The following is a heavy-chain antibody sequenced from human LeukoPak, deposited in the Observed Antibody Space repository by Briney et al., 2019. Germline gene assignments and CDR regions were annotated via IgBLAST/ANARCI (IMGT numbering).Heavy chain of an antibody. D-gene: IGHD2-2*02. CDR3: ANLPAAIPFDY. J-gene: IGHJ4*02. V-gene: IGHV3-7*01. CDR1: GFTFSSYW. CDR2: IKQDGSEK. Sequence: GGSLRLSCAASGFTFSSYWMSWVRQAPGKGLEWVATIKQDGSEKYYVDSVKGRFAISRDNAKNSLYLQMNSLRAEDTAVYYCANLPAAIPFDYWGQGTLVTVSS.